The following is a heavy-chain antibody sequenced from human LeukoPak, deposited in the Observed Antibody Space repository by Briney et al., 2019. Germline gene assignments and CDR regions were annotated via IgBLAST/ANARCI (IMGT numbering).Heavy chain of an antibody. CDR3: ARGPYYYDSSGYGTPYYFDY. V-gene: IGHV5-51*01. Sequence: GESLKISCKGSGYSFTSYWIGWVRQMPGKGLEWMGIIYPGDSDTRYSPSFQGQVTISADKSISTAYLQWSGLKASDTAMYYCARGPYYYDSSGYGTPYYFDYWGQGTLVTVSS. D-gene: IGHD3-22*01. CDR1: GYSFTSYW. J-gene: IGHJ4*02. CDR2: IYPGDSDT.